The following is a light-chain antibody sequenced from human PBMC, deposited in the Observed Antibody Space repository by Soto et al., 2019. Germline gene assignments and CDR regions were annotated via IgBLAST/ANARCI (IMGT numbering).Light chain of an antibody. CDR2: GGS. CDR3: CSYAGSRV. CDR1: SSDVGSYNL. J-gene: IGLJ2*01. Sequence: QSALTQPASVSGSPGQSITISCTGTSSDVGSYNLVSWYQQHPGKAPKLMIYGGSKRPSGVSNRCSGSKSGNTASLTISGLQAEDEADYYCCSYAGSRVFGGGTKLTVL. V-gene: IGLV2-23*01.